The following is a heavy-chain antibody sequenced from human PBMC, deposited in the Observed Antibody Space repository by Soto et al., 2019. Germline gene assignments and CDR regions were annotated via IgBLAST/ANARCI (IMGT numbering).Heavy chain of an antibody. D-gene: IGHD3-10*01. CDR2: ISSSADAT. Sequence: EVQLLESGGGLVHPGGSLRLSCAASGFIFSSYDMAWVRQAPGKGLEWVSTISSSADATHYADSLKGRFTISRDNSKNTLYLQMNNLGAEDTATYYCAKSYFFSWYDSLGQGTLVTVSS. J-gene: IGHJ5*01. CDR3: AKSYFFSWYDS. V-gene: IGHV3-23*01. CDR1: GFIFSSYD.